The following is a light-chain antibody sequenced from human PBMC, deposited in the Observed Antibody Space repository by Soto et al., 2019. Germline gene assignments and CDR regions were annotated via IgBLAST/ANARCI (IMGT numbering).Light chain of an antibody. J-gene: IGLJ1*01. Sequence: QSALTQPASMSGPPGQSITISCIGTSYDVGNYNYVSWYQHHADRAPKLIIYDVSSRPSGVSDRFSGSKSGNTASLTISGLQPEDEANYYCSSYTSTSTYVFGTGTKSPS. CDR3: SSYTSTSTYV. CDR1: SYDVGNYNY. V-gene: IGLV2-14*03. CDR2: DVS.